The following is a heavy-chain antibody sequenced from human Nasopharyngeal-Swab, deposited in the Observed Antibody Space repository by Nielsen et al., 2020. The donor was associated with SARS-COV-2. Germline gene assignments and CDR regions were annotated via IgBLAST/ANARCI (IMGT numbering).Heavy chain of an antibody. CDR3: ARVAPLGPAMATAHFDY. Sequence: KISCKGSGYSFTSYWIGWVRQAPGQGLEWMGGIIPIFGTANYAQKFQGRVTITADESTSTAYMELSSLRSEDTAVYYYARVAPLGPAMATAHFDYWGQGTLVTVSS. D-gene: IGHD5-18*01. CDR1: GYSFTSYW. V-gene: IGHV1-69*01. J-gene: IGHJ4*02. CDR2: IIPIFGTA.